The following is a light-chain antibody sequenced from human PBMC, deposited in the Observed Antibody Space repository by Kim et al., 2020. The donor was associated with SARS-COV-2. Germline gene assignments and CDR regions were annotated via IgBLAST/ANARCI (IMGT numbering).Light chain of an antibody. CDR1: SDKVGDRG. CDR2: RND. Sequence: QAATLPCMGNSDKVGDRGAAWLQQHQGHPPKLLSYRNDRRPSGISERFSTFRSGNTASLTITGLQAEDEADYYCSTWDNSLSGWVFGGGTQLTVL. J-gene: IGLJ3*02. V-gene: IGLV10-54*01. CDR3: STWDNSLSGWV.